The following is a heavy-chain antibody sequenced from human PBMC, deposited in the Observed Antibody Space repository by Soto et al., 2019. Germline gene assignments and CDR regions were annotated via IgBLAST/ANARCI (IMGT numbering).Heavy chain of an antibody. Sequence: QVQLVQSGAEVTKPGASVKVSCKASGYTFTSYDINWVRQATGQGLEWMGWMSPNSGATGYAQKFQGRVTMTRDTSISTAYMELINLRSEDTAIYYCARGVDAGVDVWGQGTKVTVSS. CDR3: ARGVDAGVDV. V-gene: IGHV1-8*01. D-gene: IGHD1-1*01. J-gene: IGHJ6*02. CDR2: MSPNSGAT. CDR1: GYTFTSYD.